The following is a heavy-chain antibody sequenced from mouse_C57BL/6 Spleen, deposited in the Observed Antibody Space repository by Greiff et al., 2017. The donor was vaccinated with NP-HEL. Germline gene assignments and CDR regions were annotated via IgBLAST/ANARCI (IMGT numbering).Heavy chain of an antibody. J-gene: IGHJ1*03. CDR3: ARLGPLWYFDV. D-gene: IGHD4-1*01. Sequence: EVQLVESGGGLVKPGGSLKLSCAASGFTFSDYGMHWVRQAPEKGLEWVAYISSGSSTIYYADTVKGRFTISRDNAKNTLFLQMTSLRSEDTAMYYCARLGPLWYFDVWGTGTTVTVSS. CDR1: GFTFSDYG. CDR2: ISSGSSTI. V-gene: IGHV5-17*01.